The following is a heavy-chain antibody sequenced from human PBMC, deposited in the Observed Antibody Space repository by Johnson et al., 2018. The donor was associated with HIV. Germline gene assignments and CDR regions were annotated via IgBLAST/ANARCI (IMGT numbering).Heavy chain of an antibody. D-gene: IGHD4-17*01. CDR1: GFIFSSYG. V-gene: IGHV3-30*18. Sequence: QVQLVESGGGVVQPGRSLRLSCAASGFIFSSYGMHWVRRAPGKGLEWVAVISYDGSNKYYADSVQGRFTISRDNSKNTLYLQMNSLRAEDTAVYYCAKDRMYDYGDYGGAFDIWGQGTMVTVSS. CDR2: ISYDGSNK. CDR3: AKDRMYDYGDYGGAFDI. J-gene: IGHJ3*02.